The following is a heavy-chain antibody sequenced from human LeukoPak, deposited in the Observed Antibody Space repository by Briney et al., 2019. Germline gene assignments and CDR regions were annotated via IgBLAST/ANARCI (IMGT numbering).Heavy chain of an antibody. CDR3: ARDLVSADSSGYELEF. CDR2: IYSGGST. D-gene: IGHD3-22*01. J-gene: IGHJ4*02. V-gene: IGHV3-53*01. Sequence: GGSLRLSCAASGFTVSSNYMSWVRQAPGKGLEWVSVIYSGGSTYYADSVKGRFTISRDNSKNTLYLQMNSLRAEDTAVYYCARDLVSADSSGYELEFGGQGTLVTVSS. CDR1: GFTVSSNY.